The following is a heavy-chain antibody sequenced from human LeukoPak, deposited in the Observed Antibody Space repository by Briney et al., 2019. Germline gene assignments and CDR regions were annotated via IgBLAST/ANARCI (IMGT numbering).Heavy chain of an antibody. CDR1: GGSFSGYY. J-gene: IGHJ4*02. D-gene: IGHD6-19*01. Sequence: SETLSLTCAVYGGSFSGYYWSWIRQPPGKGLEWIGEINHSGSTNYNPSIKSRVTISVDTSKNQFSLKLSSVTAADTAVYYCARVSSVVGIAVAVDGGFDYWGQGTLVTVSS. CDR3: ARVSSVVGIAVAVDGGFDY. CDR2: INHSGST. V-gene: IGHV4-34*01.